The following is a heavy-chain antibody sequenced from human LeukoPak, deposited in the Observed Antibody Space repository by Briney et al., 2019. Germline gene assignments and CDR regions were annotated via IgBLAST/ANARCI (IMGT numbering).Heavy chain of an antibody. Sequence: SQTLSLTCTVSGGSISSGSYYWSWIRQPAGKGLEWIGRIYTSGSTNYNPSLKSRVTISVDTSKDQFSLKLSSVTAADTAVYYCARDLENYYDSSGYYTWYFDYWGQGTLVTVS. CDR3: ARDLENYYDSSGYYTWYFDY. V-gene: IGHV4-61*02. D-gene: IGHD3-22*01. CDR2: IYTSGST. CDR1: GGSISSGSYY. J-gene: IGHJ4*02.